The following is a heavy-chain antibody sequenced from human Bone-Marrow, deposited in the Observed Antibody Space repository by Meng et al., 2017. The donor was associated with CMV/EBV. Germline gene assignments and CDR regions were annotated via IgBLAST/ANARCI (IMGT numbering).Heavy chain of an antibody. Sequence: SVKVSCKASGGTFSSYAISWVRQAPGQGLEWMGGIIPILGIANYAQKFQGRVTITADKSTGTAYMELSSLRSEDTAVYYCLRSYLGGAFDIWGQGTMVTVSS. J-gene: IGHJ3*02. CDR2: IIPILGIA. CDR1: GGTFSSYA. D-gene: IGHD1-26*01. V-gene: IGHV1-69*10. CDR3: LRSYLGGAFDI.